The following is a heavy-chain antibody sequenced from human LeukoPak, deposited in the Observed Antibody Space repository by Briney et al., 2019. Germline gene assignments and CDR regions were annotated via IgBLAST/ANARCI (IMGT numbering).Heavy chain of an antibody. CDR2: IDAGNGNT. D-gene: IGHD6-19*01. V-gene: IGHV1-3*01. J-gene: IGHJ4*02. CDR3: ARVGIAVAGAHFDY. CDR1: GYTFTSYA. Sequence: ASVEVSSKASGYTFTSYAMHWVRQAPGQRLEWMGWIDAGNGNTKYSQKFQGRVTITRDTSASTAYMELSSLRSEDTAVYYCARVGIAVAGAHFDYWGQGTLVTVSS.